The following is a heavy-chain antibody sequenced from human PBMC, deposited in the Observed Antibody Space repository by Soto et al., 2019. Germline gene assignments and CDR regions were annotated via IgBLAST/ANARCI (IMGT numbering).Heavy chain of an antibody. Sequence: WTWIRQHPGKGLEWIGCIFYSGSTYYNPSLKSRVTISVDTSKNQFSLKLSSVTAADTAVYYCARSGGAGSYWANPRGNDYWGQGTLVTVSS. J-gene: IGHJ4*02. D-gene: IGHD3-10*01. CDR2: IFYSGST. CDR3: ARSGGAGSYWANPRGNDY. V-gene: IGHV4-31*02.